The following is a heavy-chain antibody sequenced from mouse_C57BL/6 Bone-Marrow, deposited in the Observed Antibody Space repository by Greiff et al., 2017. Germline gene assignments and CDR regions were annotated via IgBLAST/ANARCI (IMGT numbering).Heavy chain of an antibody. CDR2: IWSGGST. CDR3: AKESSGYVGSYAMDY. Sequence: QVHVKQSGPGLVQPSQSLSITCTVSGFSLTSYGVHWVRPSPGKGLEWLGVIWSGGSTDYNAAFISRLSISKDNSKSQVFFKMNSLQADDTAIYYCAKESSGYVGSYAMDYWGQGTSVTVSS. J-gene: IGHJ4*01. D-gene: IGHD3-2*02. V-gene: IGHV2-2*01. CDR1: GFSLTSYG.